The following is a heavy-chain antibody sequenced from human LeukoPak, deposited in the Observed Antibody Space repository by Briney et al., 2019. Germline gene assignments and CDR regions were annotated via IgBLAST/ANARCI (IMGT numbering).Heavy chain of an antibody. CDR2: INHSGST. V-gene: IGHV4-34*01. J-gene: IGHJ4*02. D-gene: IGHD1-7*01. Sequence: SETLSLTCAVYGGSFSGYYWSWIRQPPGQGLEWIGEINHSGSTNYNPSLKSRVDISVDTSKNQFSLKLSSVTAADTAVYYCARVGALELRPLDYWGQGTLVTVSS. CDR1: GGSFSGYY. CDR3: ARVGALELRPLDY.